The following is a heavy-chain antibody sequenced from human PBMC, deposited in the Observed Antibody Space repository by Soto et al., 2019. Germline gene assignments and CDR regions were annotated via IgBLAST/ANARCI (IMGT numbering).Heavy chain of an antibody. CDR3: ARDARGDEAPRDY. CDR2: INPYSGGT. Sequence: QVQLVQSGAEVKKPGASVKVSCKASGYTFTGYYMHWVRQAPGQGLAWMGWINPYSGGTNYAQKFQGWVTMTRDTSNSTAHRELSRLRSDDTAVYYGARDARGDEAPRDYGGQGTLVTVSA. J-gene: IGHJ4*02. V-gene: IGHV1-2*04. D-gene: IGHD3-10*01. CDR1: GYTFTGYY.